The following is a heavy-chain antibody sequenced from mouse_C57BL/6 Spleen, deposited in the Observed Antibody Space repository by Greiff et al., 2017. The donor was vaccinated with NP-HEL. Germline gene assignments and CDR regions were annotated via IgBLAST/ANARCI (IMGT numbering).Heavy chain of an antibody. D-gene: IGHD2-4*01. CDR3: AISDYDYDCYYAMDY. J-gene: IGHJ4*01. CDR2: IHTSDSDT. Sequence: QVQLQQPGAELVKPAASVKVSCKSSGYSFTSYWMHWVKQRPGQGLEWIGRIHTSDSDTNYTQKSTGKATLSVAKSSSTAYMQLSSLTSEDSAVYYVAISDYDYDCYYAMDYWGQGTSVTVSS. CDR1: GYSFTSYW. V-gene: IGHV1-74*01.